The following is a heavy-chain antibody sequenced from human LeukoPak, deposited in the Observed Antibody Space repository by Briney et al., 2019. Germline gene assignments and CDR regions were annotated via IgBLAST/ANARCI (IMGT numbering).Heavy chain of an antibody. Sequence: SETLSLTCAVYGGSFSGYYWSWIRQPPGKGLEWFGEINHSGSTNYNPSLKSRVTISVDTSKNQFSLKLSSVTAADTAVYYCASMRAYSSSWYSRRWFDPWGQGTLVTVSS. CDR1: GGSFSGYY. CDR3: ASMRAYSSSWYSRRWFDP. V-gene: IGHV4-34*01. D-gene: IGHD6-13*01. CDR2: INHSGST. J-gene: IGHJ5*02.